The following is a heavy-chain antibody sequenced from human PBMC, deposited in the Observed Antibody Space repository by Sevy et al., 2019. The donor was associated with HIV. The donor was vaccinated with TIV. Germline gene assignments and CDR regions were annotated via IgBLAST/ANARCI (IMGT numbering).Heavy chain of an antibody. CDR2: ISSSSTYI. D-gene: IGHD2-21*02. CDR3: ARDLVMPATTDYFYYGMDV. Sequence: GESLKISCAASGFTIRTYNMNWVRQAPGKGLEWVSSISSSSTYIYYADSVKGRFTISRDNAKNSLYLQMSSLRADDTAVYYCARDLVMPATTDYFYYGMDVWGQGTTVTVSS. J-gene: IGHJ6*02. V-gene: IGHV3-21*01. CDR1: GFTIRTYN.